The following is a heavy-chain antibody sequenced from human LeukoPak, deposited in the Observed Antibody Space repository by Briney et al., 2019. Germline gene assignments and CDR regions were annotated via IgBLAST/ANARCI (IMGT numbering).Heavy chain of an antibody. Sequence: ASVKVSCKASGYTFTSYDINWVRQATGQGLEWMGWMNPNSGNTGYAQKFQGRVTMTRNTSISTAYMELSSLRSEDTAVYYCARGQYIYMVRGVIISSNNRLEPWGQGTLVTVSP. V-gene: IGHV1-8*01. D-gene: IGHD3-10*01. J-gene: IGHJ5*02. CDR3: ARGQYIYMVRGVIISSNNRLEP. CDR1: GYTFTSYD. CDR2: MNPNSGNT.